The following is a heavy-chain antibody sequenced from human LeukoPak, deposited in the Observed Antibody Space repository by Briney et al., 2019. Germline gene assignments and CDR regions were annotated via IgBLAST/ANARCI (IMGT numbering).Heavy chain of an antibody. J-gene: IGHJ5*02. D-gene: IGHD3-10*01. CDR2: IYYSGST. Sequence: SETLSLTCTVSGGSVSSGSYYWSWIRQPPGKGLEWFGYIYYSGSTNYNPSLKSRVTISVDTSKNQFSLKLSSVTAADTAVYYCARDAGDLVGVSLGYFDPWGQGTLVTVSS. V-gene: IGHV4-61*01. CDR1: GGSVSSGSYY. CDR3: ARDAGDLVGVSLGYFDP.